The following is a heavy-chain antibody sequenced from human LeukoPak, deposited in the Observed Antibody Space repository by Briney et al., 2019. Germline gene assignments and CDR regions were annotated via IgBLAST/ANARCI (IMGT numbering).Heavy chain of an antibody. CDR2: LSGSGGST. V-gene: IGHV3-23*01. Sequence: PGGSLRRYCAASGFTFSSYAMSWVRQAPGKGLEGVSALSGSGGSTYYADSVKGRFTITSDNAKNALYLQMNSLRAEDTAVYYCAKDFVGSSLWYFDYWGQGTLVTVSS. CDR3: AKDFVGSSLWYFDY. J-gene: IGHJ4*02. CDR1: GFTFSSYA. D-gene: IGHD6-6*01.